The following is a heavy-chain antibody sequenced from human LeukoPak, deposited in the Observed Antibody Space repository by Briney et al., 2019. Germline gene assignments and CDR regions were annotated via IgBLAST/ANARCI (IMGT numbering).Heavy chain of an antibody. Sequence: KSSETLSLTCAVYGGSFSGYYWSWIRQPPGKGLEWIGEINHSGSTNYNPSLKSRVTISVDTSKNQFSLKLSSVTAADTAVYYCARGYLRWVRRLDPWGQGTLVTVSS. D-gene: IGHD4-17*01. CDR2: INHSGST. J-gene: IGHJ5*02. CDR1: GGSFSGYY. CDR3: ARGYLRWVRRLDP. V-gene: IGHV4-34*01.